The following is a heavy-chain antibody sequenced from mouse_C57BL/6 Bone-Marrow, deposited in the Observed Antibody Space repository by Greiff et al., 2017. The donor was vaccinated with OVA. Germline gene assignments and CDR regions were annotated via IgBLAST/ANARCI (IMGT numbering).Heavy chain of an antibody. Sequence: QVQLQQSGAELVRPGTSVKVSCKASGYAFTNYLIEWVKQRPGQGLEWIGVINPGSGGTNYNEKFKGKATLTADKSSSTAYMQLSSLTSEDTAVYYCTTERLRQGDFDYWGQGTTLTVSS. CDR2: INPGSGGT. V-gene: IGHV1-54*01. D-gene: IGHD2-4*01. J-gene: IGHJ2*01. CDR1: GYAFTNYL. CDR3: TTERLRQGDFDY.